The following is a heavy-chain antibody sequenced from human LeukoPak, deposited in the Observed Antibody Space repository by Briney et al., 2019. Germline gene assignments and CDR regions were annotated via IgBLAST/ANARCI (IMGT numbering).Heavy chain of an antibody. CDR3: ARAEVVVVPERYFDL. Sequence: SETLSLTCTVSGGSISSYYWSWIRQPAGKGLEWIGRIYTSGSTNYNPSLKSRVTMSVDTSKNQFSLKLSSVTAADTAVYYCARAEVVVVPERYFDLRCRGTLVTVSS. CDR1: GGSISSYY. J-gene: IGHJ2*01. CDR2: IYTSGST. V-gene: IGHV4-4*07. D-gene: IGHD3-22*01.